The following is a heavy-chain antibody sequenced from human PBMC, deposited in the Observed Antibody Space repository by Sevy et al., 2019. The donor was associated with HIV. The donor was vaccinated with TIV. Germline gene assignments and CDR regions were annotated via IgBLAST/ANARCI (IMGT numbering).Heavy chain of an antibody. CDR3: ISGYSANFGH. J-gene: IGHJ4*01. CDR1: GFTFSDSA. Sequence: GGSLRLSCTASGFTFSDSAMHWVRQASGKGLEWVARIRSKANTYATVHAASVRGRFTISRDDSKNMTYLQMNSLKTEDTAVYYCISGYSANFGHWGHGTLVTVSS. CDR2: IRSKANTYAT. D-gene: IGHD6-25*01. V-gene: IGHV3-73*01.